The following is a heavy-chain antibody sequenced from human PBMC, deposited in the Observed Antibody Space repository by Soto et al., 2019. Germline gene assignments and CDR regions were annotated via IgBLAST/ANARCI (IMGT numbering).Heavy chain of an antibody. CDR1: GFTFSGSA. D-gene: IGHD3-9*01. J-gene: IGHJ6*02. CDR3: TRHLEGPLRYFVYGMDV. Sequence: GGSLRLSCAASGFTFSGSAMHWVRQASGKGLEWVGLIRSKANSYATAYAASVKGRFTISRDDSKNTAYLQMNSLKTEDTAVYYCTRHLEGPLRYFVYGMDVWGQGTTVTVSS. CDR2: IRSKANSYAT. V-gene: IGHV3-73*01.